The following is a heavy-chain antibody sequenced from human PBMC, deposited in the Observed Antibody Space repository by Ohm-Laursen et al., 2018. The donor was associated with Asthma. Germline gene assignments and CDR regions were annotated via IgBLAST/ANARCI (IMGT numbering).Heavy chain of an antibody. CDR3: ARNPPVTAVTTGEYFDL. CDR2: ISTSSTTI. D-gene: IGHD4-17*01. Sequence: GSLRLSCAASGFTVSDNFVSWVRQAPGKGLEWVAFISTSSTTIYYTDSVKGRFTISRDNAKSSLYLQMDSLRVEDTAIYYCARNPPVTAVTTGEYFDLWGQGTLVTVSS. J-gene: IGHJ4*02. V-gene: IGHV3-11*01. CDR1: GFTVSDNF.